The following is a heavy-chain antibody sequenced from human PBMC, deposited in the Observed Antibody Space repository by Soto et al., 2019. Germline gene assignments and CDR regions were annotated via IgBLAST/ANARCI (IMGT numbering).Heavy chain of an antibody. J-gene: IGHJ6*02. CDR1: GGSISSGAYY. CDR3: ARDMVPAVSMSGMDV. V-gene: IGHV4-31*03. Sequence: QVQLQESGPGLVKPSQTLSLTCTVSGGSISSGAYYWNWIRQHPGKGLEWIGYIYYSGSTYYNPSLKSRVTIPVDTSNNQFSLKLGSVTAADTALYYCARDMVPAVSMSGMDVWGQGTTVTVSS. D-gene: IGHD2-2*01. CDR2: IYYSGST.